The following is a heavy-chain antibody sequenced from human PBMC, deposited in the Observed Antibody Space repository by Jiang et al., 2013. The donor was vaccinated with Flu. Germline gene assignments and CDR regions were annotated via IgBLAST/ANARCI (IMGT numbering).Heavy chain of an antibody. CDR3: ARDSRNDY. CDR2: SYI. D-gene: IGHD1-14*01. Sequence: SYIYYADSVKGRFTISRDNAKNSLYLQMNSLRAEDTAVYYCARDSRNDYWGQGTLVTVSS. J-gene: IGHJ4*02. V-gene: IGHV3-21*01.